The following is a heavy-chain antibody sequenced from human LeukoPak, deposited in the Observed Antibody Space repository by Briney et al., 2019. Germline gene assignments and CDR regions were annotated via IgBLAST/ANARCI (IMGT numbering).Heavy chain of an antibody. Sequence: GGSLRLSCAASGFTFSSYEMNWVRQAPGKGLEWVSYLSSSGSTTYSADSVKGRFTISRDNAKNSLYLQMNSLRAEDTAVYYCARGTDFDYWGQGTLVTVSS. V-gene: IGHV3-48*03. CDR3: ARGTDFDY. CDR2: LSSSGSTT. J-gene: IGHJ4*02. D-gene: IGHD1-14*01. CDR1: GFTFSSYE.